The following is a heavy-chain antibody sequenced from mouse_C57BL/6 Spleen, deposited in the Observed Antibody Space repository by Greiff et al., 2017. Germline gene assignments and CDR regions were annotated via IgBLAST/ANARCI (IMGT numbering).Heavy chain of an antibody. Sequence: QVQLQQPGAELVRPGSSVKLSCKASGYTFTSYWMHWVKQRPIQGLEWIGNIDPSVSETHYNQKFKDKATLTVDKSSSTAYMQLSSLTSEDSAVXYCARDYYYGSSYGYFDVWGTGTTVTVSS. V-gene: IGHV1-52*01. CDR2: IDPSVSET. J-gene: IGHJ1*03. CDR1: GYTFTSYW. D-gene: IGHD1-1*01. CDR3: ARDYYYGSSYGYFDV.